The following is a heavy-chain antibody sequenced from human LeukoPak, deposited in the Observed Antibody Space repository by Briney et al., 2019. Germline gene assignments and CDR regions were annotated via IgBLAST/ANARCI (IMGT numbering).Heavy chain of an antibody. Sequence: PGGSLRLSCAASGFTFSSYWMSWVRQAPGKGLEWVANIKQDGSEKYYVDSVKGRFTISRDNSKNTLYLQMNSLRAEDTAVYYCAKSSEGRYCSGGSCLPDYWGQGTLVTVSS. CDR1: GFTFSSYW. CDR3: AKSSEGRYCSGGSCLPDY. D-gene: IGHD2-15*01. J-gene: IGHJ4*02. V-gene: IGHV3-7*03. CDR2: IKQDGSEK.